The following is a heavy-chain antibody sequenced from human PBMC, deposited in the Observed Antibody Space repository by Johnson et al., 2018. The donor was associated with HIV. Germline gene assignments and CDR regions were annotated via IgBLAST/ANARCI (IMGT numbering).Heavy chain of an antibody. D-gene: IGHD7-27*01. CDR2: IWYDGSNK. J-gene: IGHJ3*02. Sequence: QVQLVESGGGVVQPGRSLRLSCTASGFTFSSYGLHWVRQAPGKGLEWVAVIWYDGSNKYYADSVKGRFTISRDNSKNTLYRQMNSLGAEDTAVYYCARPRTGSDAFDIWGQGTMVTVSS. V-gene: IGHV3-33*01. CDR3: ARPRTGSDAFDI. CDR1: GFTFSSYG.